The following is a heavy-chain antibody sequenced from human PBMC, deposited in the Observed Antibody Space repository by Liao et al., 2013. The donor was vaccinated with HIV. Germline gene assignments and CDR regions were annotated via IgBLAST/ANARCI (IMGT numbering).Heavy chain of an antibody. CDR1: GDFIKNYY. Sequence: QVQLQQWGAGLVKPSETLSLTCSVSGDFIKNYYWSWIRQAPGKGLEWIGYIYYSGSTDYSPSLKSRVTISVDSSRNQFSLKLRSVTAADTAVYYCARTRIFHYMDVWGKGTTVTISS. V-gene: IGHV4-59*01. CDR3: ARTRIFHYMDV. J-gene: IGHJ6*03. CDR2: IYYSGST.